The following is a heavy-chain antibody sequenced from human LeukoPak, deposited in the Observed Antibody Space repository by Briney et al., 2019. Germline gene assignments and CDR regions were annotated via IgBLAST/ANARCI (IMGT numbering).Heavy chain of an antibody. CDR3: ARDRGKTGEAFDI. Sequence: PSETLPLTCTVSGYSISSGYFWGWIRQPPGKGLEWIGSIYHTGNTYYNPSLRSRVTISVDTSKNQFSLKLSSVTAADTAVYYCARDRGKTGEAFDIWGQGTMVTVSS. CDR1: GYSISSGYF. D-gene: IGHD7-27*01. CDR2: IYHTGNT. J-gene: IGHJ3*02. V-gene: IGHV4-38-2*02.